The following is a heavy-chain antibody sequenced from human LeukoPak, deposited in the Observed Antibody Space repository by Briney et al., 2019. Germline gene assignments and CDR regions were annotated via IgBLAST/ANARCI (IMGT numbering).Heavy chain of an antibody. Sequence: GGSLRLSCAASGFNVGSNYMSWVRQTPGKGLEWVSVIYRGGATYYADSVKGRFTLSRDNAKNSLYLQMNSLRAEDTAVYYCASSTFAVVVSNFDYWGQGTLVTVSS. D-gene: IGHD3-22*01. CDR1: GFNVGSNY. CDR2: IYRGGAT. V-gene: IGHV3-53*01. CDR3: ASSTFAVVVSNFDY. J-gene: IGHJ4*02.